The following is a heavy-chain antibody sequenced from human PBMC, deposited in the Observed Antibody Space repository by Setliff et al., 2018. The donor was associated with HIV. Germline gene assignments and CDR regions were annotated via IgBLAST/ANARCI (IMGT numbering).Heavy chain of an antibody. V-gene: IGHV4-4*09. D-gene: IGHD6-13*01. Sequence: LSLTCTVSAVSIGGYSWSWIRQSPGKGLEWIGYISTSGSTKYNPSLKSRVTILVDPANNQFSLRLSSVTAADTAVYYCARRASGYSSSPFDYWGQGTLVTVSS. J-gene: IGHJ4*02. CDR2: ISTSGST. CDR1: AVSIGGYS. CDR3: ARRASGYSSSPFDY.